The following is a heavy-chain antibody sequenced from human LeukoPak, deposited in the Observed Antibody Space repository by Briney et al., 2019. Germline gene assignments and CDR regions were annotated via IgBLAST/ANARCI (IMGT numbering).Heavy chain of an antibody. CDR1: GFTFSDYY. D-gene: IGHD3-22*01. CDR2: ISSSGSTI. CDR3: ARDTYYDSSGYYAY. V-gene: IGHV3-11*01. Sequence: GGSLRLSCAASGFTFSDYYMSWIRQAPGKGLEWVSYISSSGSTIYHADSVKGRFTISRDNAKNSLYLQMNSLRAEDTAVYYCARDTYYDSSGYYAYWGQGTLVTVSS. J-gene: IGHJ4*02.